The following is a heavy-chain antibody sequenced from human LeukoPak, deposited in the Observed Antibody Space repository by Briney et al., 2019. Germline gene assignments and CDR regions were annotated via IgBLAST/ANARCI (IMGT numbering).Heavy chain of an antibody. J-gene: IGHJ5*02. D-gene: IGHD3-3*01. CDR1: GGSISSSSYY. Sequence: SETLSLTCTVSGGSISSSSYYWGWIRQPPGTGLEWIGSIYYSGSTYYNPSLKSRVTISVDTSKNQFSLKLSSVTAADTAVYYCARDNPNYDFWSGYYTGYWFDPWGQGTLVTVSS. CDR3: ARDNPNYDFWSGYYTGYWFDP. V-gene: IGHV4-39*07. CDR2: IYYSGST.